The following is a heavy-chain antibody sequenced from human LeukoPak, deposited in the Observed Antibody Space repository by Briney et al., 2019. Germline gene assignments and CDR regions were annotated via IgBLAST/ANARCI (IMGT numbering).Heavy chain of an antibody. CDR2: VRSKAYGGTT. D-gene: IGHD3-10*01. CDR3: TREVEFRSYYYYYYMDV. V-gene: IGHV3-49*03. CDR1: GFTFGDYA. Sequence: GGSLRLSCTASGFTFGDYAMSWFRQAPGKGLEWVGFVRSKAYGGTTEYAASVKGRFTISRDDSKSIAYLQMNSLKTEDTAVYYCTREVEFRSYYYYYYMDVWGKGTTVTVSS. J-gene: IGHJ6*03.